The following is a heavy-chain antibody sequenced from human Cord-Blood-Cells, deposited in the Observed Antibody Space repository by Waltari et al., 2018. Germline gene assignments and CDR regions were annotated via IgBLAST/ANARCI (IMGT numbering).Heavy chain of an antibody. CDR1: SSSSYY. V-gene: IGHV4-39*01. D-gene: IGHD2-2*01. Sequence: SSSSYYWGWIRQPPGKGLEWIGSIYYSGSTYYNPSLKSRVTISVDTSKNQFSLKLSSVTAADTAVYYCGSAAAFLIDYWGQGTLVTVSS. CDR3: GSAAAFLIDY. J-gene: IGHJ4*02. CDR2: IYYSGST.